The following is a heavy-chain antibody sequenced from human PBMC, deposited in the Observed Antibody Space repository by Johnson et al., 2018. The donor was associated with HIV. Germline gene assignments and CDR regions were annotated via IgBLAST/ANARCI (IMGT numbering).Heavy chain of an antibody. CDR1: GFTFSDYG. Sequence: QVQLVESGGGVVQPGRSLRLSCAASGFTFSDYGMHWVRQAPGKGLEWVAVIWYDGSNKNYVDSVKGRFTISRDNSKNTLYLQMTSLRAEDTAVYYCASLSDDAFDIWGQGTMVTVSS. CDR3: ASLSDDAFDI. CDR2: IWYDGSNK. J-gene: IGHJ3*02. V-gene: IGHV3-33*01.